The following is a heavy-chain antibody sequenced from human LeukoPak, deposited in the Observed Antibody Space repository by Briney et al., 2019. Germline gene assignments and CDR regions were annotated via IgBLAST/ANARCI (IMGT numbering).Heavy chain of an antibody. CDR1: GFTFSNYA. D-gene: IGHD2-15*01. V-gene: IGHV4-59*08. Sequence: GSLRLSCAASGFTFSNYAMSWIRQPPGKGLEWIGYIYYSGSTNYNPSLKSRVTISVDTSKNQFSLKLSSVTAADTAVYYCARHTRVVAAKFEAGYGMDVWGQGTTVTVSS. J-gene: IGHJ6*02. CDR2: IYYSGST. CDR3: ARHTRVVAAKFEAGYGMDV.